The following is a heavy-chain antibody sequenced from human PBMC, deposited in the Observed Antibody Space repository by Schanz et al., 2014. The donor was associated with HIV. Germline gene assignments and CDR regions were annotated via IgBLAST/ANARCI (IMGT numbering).Heavy chain of an antibody. D-gene: IGHD6-13*01. Sequence: QVQLQQWGAGLLKPSQTLSLTCNGSGVSMNSDRYYWNWIRQRPGKSLEWIGYISHSGSSYYNPSLKSRVTMSLGTSKEAFSLKISSVTAADSAVYFCVRGIATTGGDYWHFDLWGRGTLVTVTT. J-gene: IGHJ2*01. CDR3: VRGIATTGGDYWHFDL. CDR1: GVSMNSDRYY. CDR2: ISHSGSS. V-gene: IGHV4-31*03.